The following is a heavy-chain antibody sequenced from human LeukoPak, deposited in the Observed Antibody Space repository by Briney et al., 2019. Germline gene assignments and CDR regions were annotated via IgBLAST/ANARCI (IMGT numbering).Heavy chain of an antibody. CDR1: GSSISSGYY. J-gene: IGHJ4*02. V-gene: IGHV4-38-2*02. Sequence: KPSESLSLTCTVSGSSISSGYYWGWIRQPPGKGLEWIGSIYHSGSTYYNPSLKSRVTISVDTSKNQFSLKLSSATAADTAVYYCASWGGPRPFFDYWGQGTLVTVSS. CDR3: ASWGGPRPFFDY. CDR2: IYHSGST. D-gene: IGHD3-3*01.